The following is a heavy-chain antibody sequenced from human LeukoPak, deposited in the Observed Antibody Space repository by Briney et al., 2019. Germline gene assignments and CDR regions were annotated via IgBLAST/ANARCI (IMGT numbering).Heavy chain of an antibody. Sequence: SVKVSCKASGGTFSSYAISWVRQAPGQGLEWMGRIIPILGIANYAQKFQGRVTITADKSTSTAYMELSSLRSEDTAVYYCARVGNMVRGVISLNPFDYWGQGTLVTVSS. CDR2: IIPILGIA. J-gene: IGHJ4*02. V-gene: IGHV1-69*04. D-gene: IGHD3-10*01. CDR3: ARVGNMVRGVISLNPFDY. CDR1: GGTFSSYA.